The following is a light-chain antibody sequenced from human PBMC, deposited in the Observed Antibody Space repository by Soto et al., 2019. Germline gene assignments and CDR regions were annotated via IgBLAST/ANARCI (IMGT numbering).Light chain of an antibody. Sequence: QAVVTQEPSLTVSPGGTVTLTCGSSTGAVTSGHYPYWFQQKPGQAPRTLIFDTSNKHSYTPARFSGSLLGGKAALTLWGAQPEDEADYYCLLSYSAIGVFGGGTKLTVL. CDR3: LLSYSAIGV. V-gene: IGLV7-46*01. CDR2: DTS. J-gene: IGLJ2*01. CDR1: TGAVTSGHY.